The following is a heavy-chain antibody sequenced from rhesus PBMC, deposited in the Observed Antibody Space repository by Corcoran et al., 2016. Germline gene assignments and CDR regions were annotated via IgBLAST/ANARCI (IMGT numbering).Heavy chain of an antibody. D-gene: IGHD1-14*01. CDR2: VGWNIGGT. Sequence: QVQLQESGPGLVKHSETLPLTCPAPGASLSSFWWGLFRQPPGAALEWIGQVGWNIGGTKYNPHLKWRVTLSKISPENQMSHQLNTVTAANAAIKSGAINEKGRRTWRSLDVWGRGVLVTVSS. CDR3: AINEKGRRTWRSLDV. J-gene: IGHJ5-2*02. CDR1: GASLSSFW. V-gene: IGHV4-80*01.